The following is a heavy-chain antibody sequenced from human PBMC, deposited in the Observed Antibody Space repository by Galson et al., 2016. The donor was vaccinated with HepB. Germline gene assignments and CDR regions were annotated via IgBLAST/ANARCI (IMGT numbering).Heavy chain of an antibody. J-gene: IGHJ4*02. CDR3: ARGDDFWSGYSPNNF. V-gene: IGHV1-18*01. Sequence: SVKVSCKASGYSFDSYGIFWVRQAPGQGLEWMGWISPYNGNTKYEQKFQDRVTMTTDTSTTTAYMDMRSLRSDDTAVYFCARGDDFWSGYSPNNFWGQGTLVTVSS. D-gene: IGHD3-3*01. CDR1: GYSFDSYG. CDR2: ISPYNGNT.